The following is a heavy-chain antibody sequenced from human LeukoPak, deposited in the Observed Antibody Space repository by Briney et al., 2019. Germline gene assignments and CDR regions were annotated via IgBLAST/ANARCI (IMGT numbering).Heavy chain of an antibody. CDR3: AREKQSGGTPFDY. Sequence: SETLSLTCTVSGGSISSYYWSWIRQPPGKGLEWIGYIYYSGSTNYNPSLKSRVTISVDTSKNQFSLKLSSVTAADTAVYYCAREKQSGGTPFDYWGQGSLVTVSS. CDR1: GGSISSYY. D-gene: IGHD1-26*01. V-gene: IGHV4-59*01. CDR2: IYYSGST. J-gene: IGHJ4*02.